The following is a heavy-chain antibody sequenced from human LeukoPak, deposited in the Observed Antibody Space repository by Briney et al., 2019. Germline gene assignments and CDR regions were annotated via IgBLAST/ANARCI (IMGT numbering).Heavy chain of an antibody. CDR2: INPNSGGT. CDR3: ARRYCSSTSCYNGFDY. CDR1: GYTFTGYY. V-gene: IGHV1-2*02. Sequence: ASVKVSCEASGYTFTGYYIHWVRQAPGQGLEWMGWINPNSGGTNYAQKFQGRVTMTRDTSISTAYMELSRLRSDDTAVYYCARRYCSSTSCYNGFDYWGQGTLVTVSS. D-gene: IGHD2-2*02. J-gene: IGHJ4*02.